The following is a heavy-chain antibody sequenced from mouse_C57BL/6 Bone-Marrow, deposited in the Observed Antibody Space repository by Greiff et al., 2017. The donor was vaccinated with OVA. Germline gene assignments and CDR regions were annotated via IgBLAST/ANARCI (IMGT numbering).Heavy chain of an antibody. D-gene: IGHD4-1*01. CDR3: AREFTNWDCDY. V-gene: IGHV1-61*01. J-gene: IGHJ2*01. CDR1: GYTFTSYW. Sequence: VQLQQPGAELVRPGSSVKLSCKASGYTFTSYWMDWVKQRPGQGLEWIGNIYPSDSETHYNQKFKDKATLTVDKSSSTAYMQLSSLTSEDSAVYYCAREFTNWDCDYWGQGTTLTVSS. CDR2: IYPSDSET.